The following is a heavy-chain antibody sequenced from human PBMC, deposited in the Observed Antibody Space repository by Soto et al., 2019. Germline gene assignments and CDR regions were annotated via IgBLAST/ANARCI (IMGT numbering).Heavy chain of an antibody. V-gene: IGHV5-51*01. D-gene: IGHD3-22*01. CDR1: GYSFTSNW. CDR2: IYPGDSDT. CDR3: ARQAEYYDSSGYYYSYYFDY. Sequence: PGESLKISCKGSGYSFTSNWIGWVRQLPGKGLEWMGIIYPGDSDTRYSPSFQGHVTISADKSISTAYLQWSSLKASDTAMYYCARQAEYYDSSGYYYSYYFDYWGQGTLVTVSS. J-gene: IGHJ4*02.